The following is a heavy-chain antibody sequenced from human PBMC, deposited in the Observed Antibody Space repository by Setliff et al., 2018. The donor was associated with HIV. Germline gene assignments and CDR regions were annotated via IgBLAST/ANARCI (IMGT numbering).Heavy chain of an antibody. V-gene: IGHV4-4*02. CDR2: IYHSGTT. CDR1: VGSISSTNW. D-gene: IGHD1-26*01. Sequence: SETLSLTCAVSVGSISSTNWWTWVRQPPGKGLEWIGEIYHSGTTKYNPSLESRVIISIDKSKKHFSLRLSAVTAADTAVYYCARYRRDDYYLTAYFDSWGQGTLVTVSS. J-gene: IGHJ4*02. CDR3: ARYRRDDYYLTAYFDS.